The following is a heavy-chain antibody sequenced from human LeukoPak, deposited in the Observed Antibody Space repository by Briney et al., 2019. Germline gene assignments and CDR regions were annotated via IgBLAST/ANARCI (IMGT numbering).Heavy chain of an antibody. CDR1: GGYMSSYY. J-gene: IGHJ4*02. CDR2: IYYSGSS. D-gene: IGHD5-12*01. Sequence: SETLSLTCTVSGGYMSSYYWSWIRQPPGKGLEWIGYIYYSGSSNYNPSLKSRVTISVDTSKNQISLKLSSVTAADTAVYYCARANRYDLYFDYWGQGTLVTVSS. V-gene: IGHV4-59*01. CDR3: ARANRYDLYFDY.